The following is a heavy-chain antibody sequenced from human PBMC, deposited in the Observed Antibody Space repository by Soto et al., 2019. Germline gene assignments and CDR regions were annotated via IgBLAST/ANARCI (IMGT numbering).Heavy chain of an antibody. CDR3: AKDMSTDYGDYPGRESWYFDL. J-gene: IGHJ2*01. CDR2: ISWNSGSI. D-gene: IGHD4-17*01. CDR1: GFTFDDYA. V-gene: IGHV3-9*01. Sequence: GGSLRLSCAASGFTFDDYAMHWVRQAPGKGLEWVSGISWNSGSIGYADSVKGRFTISRDNAKNSLYLQMNSLRAEDTALYYCAKDMSTDYGDYPGRESWYFDLWGRGTLVTVSS.